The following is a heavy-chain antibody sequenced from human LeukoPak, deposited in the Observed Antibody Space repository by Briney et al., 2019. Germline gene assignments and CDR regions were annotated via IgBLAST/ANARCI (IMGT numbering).Heavy chain of an antibody. Sequence: GGSLRLSCAASGFTFSSYSMNWVRQAPGKGLEWVSYISSSSSTIYYADSVKGRFTISRDNAKNSLYLQMNSLRAEDTAVYYCARAGVVRYYYYYYMDVRGKGTTVTVSS. CDR2: ISSSSSTI. D-gene: IGHD2-21*01. CDR1: GFTFSSYS. CDR3: ARAGVVRYYYYYYMDV. J-gene: IGHJ6*03. V-gene: IGHV3-48*01.